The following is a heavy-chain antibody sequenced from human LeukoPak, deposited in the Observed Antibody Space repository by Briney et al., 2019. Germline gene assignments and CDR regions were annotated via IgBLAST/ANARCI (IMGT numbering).Heavy chain of an antibody. Sequence: SETLSLSCTVSGGSISSSSYYWGWIRQPPGKGLEWVGSSYFSGSTYYNPSLKSRVTISVDTPKSQFSLKLSSVTAADTAVYYCARGFHDYVWGSYRYPNWFDPWGQGTLVTVSS. CDR1: GGSISSSSYY. J-gene: IGHJ5*02. CDR3: ARGFHDYVWGSYRYPNWFDP. CDR2: SYFSGST. D-gene: IGHD3-16*02. V-gene: IGHV4-39*07.